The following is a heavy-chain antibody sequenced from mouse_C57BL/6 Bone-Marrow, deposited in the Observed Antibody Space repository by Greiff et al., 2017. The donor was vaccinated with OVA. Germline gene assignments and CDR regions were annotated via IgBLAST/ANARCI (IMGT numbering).Heavy chain of an antibody. CDR2: IRLKSDNYAT. J-gene: IGHJ4*01. CDR1: GFTFSNYW. V-gene: IGHV6-3*01. CDR3: TVLVPYAMDY. D-gene: IGHD2-2*01. Sequence: EVQVVESGGGLVQPGGSMKLSCVASGFTFSNYWMNWVRQSPEKGLEWVAQIRLKSDNYATHYAESVKGRFTISRDDSKSSVYLQMNNLRAEDTGIYYCTVLVPYAMDYWGQGTSVTVSS.